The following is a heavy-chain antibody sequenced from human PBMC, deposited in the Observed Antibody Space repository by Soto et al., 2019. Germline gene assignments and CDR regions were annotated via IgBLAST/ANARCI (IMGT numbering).Heavy chain of an antibody. CDR3: ETAKGYDFDAFDI. Sequence: SLRLSCSASGFTFDDYAMHWVRQAPGKGLEWVSGITWNSGSIDYADSVKGRFTVSRDSAKNSLYLQMNSLRVQDTALYYWETAKGYDFDAFDICGQGTMVTVS. V-gene: IGHV3-9*01. D-gene: IGHD1-20*01. CDR2: ITWNSGSI. CDR1: GFTFDDYA. J-gene: IGHJ3*02.